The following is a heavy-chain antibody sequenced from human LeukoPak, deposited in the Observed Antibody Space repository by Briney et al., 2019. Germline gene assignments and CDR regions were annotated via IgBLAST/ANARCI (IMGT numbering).Heavy chain of an antibody. CDR1: GGSISSYY. CDR3: ARQIVRWFDP. J-gene: IGHJ5*02. D-gene: IGHD3-16*02. Sequence: SETLSLTCTVSGGSISSYYWSWIRQPPGKGLEWIGYIYYSGSTNYNPSLKSRVTISVDTSKNQFSLKLSSVTAADTAVYHCARQIVRWFDPWGQGTLVTVSS. V-gene: IGHV4-59*08. CDR2: IYYSGST.